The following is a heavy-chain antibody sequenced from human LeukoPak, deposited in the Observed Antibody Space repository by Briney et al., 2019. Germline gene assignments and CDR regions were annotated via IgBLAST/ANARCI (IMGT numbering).Heavy chain of an antibody. J-gene: IGHJ4*02. V-gene: IGHV4-59*01. Sequence: SETLSLTCTVSGVSISSYYWSWIRQPPGKGLEWIGYIYYSGSTNYNPSFKSRVTISVDTSKNQFSLRLSAVTAADTAVYYCSRGAAATYWGQGTLVTVSS. CDR3: SRGAAATY. D-gene: IGHD2-15*01. CDR1: GVSISSYY. CDR2: IYYSGST.